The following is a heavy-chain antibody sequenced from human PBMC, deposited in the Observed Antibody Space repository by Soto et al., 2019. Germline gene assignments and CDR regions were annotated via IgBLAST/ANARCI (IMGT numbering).Heavy chain of an antibody. CDR1: GYTFTSYG. D-gene: IGHD6-13*01. CDR2: ISAYNGNT. CDR3: ARDPYSSSWFYGMDV. V-gene: IGHV1-18*01. Sequence: GASVKVSCKASGYTFTSYGISWVRQAPGQGLEWMGWISAYNGNTNYAQKLKGRVTMTTDTSTSTAFMELRSLRSDDTAVYYCARDPYSSSWFYGMDVWGQGTTVTVSS. J-gene: IGHJ6*02.